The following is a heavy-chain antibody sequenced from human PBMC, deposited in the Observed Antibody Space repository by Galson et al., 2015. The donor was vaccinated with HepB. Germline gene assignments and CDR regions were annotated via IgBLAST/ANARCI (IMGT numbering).Heavy chain of an antibody. V-gene: IGHV1-69*13. CDR2: IIPVFGTA. CDR1: GGTFNSYD. CDR3: ARTRYEYIWGSYRPKWFDP. Sequence: SVKVSCRASGGTFNSYDINWVRQAPGQGFEWMGGIIPVFGTANYAQKFQGRVTITADEATTTAYMELSSLRSEDTAVYYCARTRYEYIWGSYRPKWFDPWGQGTLVTVSS. D-gene: IGHD3-16*02. J-gene: IGHJ5*02.